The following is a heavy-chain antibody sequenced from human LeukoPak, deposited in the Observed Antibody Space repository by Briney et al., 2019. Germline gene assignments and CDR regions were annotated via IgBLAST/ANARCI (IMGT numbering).Heavy chain of an antibody. Sequence: SETLSLTCTVSGGSISSSSYYWRWIRQPPGKGLEWIGSIYYSGSTYYNPSLKSRVTISVDTSKNQFSLKLSSVTAADTAVYYCARMGTRYCSSTSCYSVDYWGQGTLVTVSS. CDR1: GGSISSSSYY. V-gene: IGHV4-39*01. CDR2: IYYSGST. CDR3: ARMGTRYCSSTSCYSVDY. J-gene: IGHJ4*02. D-gene: IGHD2-2*01.